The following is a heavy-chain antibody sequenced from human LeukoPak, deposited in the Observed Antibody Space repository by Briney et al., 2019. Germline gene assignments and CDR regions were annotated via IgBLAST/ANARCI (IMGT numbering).Heavy chain of an antibody. V-gene: IGHV3-7*01. CDR1: GFTFSSYW. J-gene: IGHJ4*02. D-gene: IGHD3-22*01. Sequence: GGSLRLSCAASGFTFSSYWMSWVRQAPGKGLEWVANIKQDGSEKHYVDSVKGRFTISRDNAKNSVYLQMNSLRAEDTAVYYCATDSGTYHYDNSGYYRYGHFDYWGQGTLVTVSS. CDR3: ATDSGTYHYDNSGYYRYGHFDY. CDR2: IKQDGSEK.